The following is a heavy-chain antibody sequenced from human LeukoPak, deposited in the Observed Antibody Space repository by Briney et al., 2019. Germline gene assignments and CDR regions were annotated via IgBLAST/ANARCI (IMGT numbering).Heavy chain of an antibody. J-gene: IGHJ1*01. CDR2: IYYSGST. CDR3: ARVAVVTPAEYFQH. D-gene: IGHD4-23*01. V-gene: IGHV4-31*11. Sequence: PSETLSLTCAVSGGSISSGGYYWSWIRQHPGKGLEWIGYIYYSGSTYYNPSLKSRVTISVDTSKNQFSLKLSSVTAADTAVYYCARVAVVTPAEYFQHWGQGTLVTVSS. CDR1: GGSISSGGYY.